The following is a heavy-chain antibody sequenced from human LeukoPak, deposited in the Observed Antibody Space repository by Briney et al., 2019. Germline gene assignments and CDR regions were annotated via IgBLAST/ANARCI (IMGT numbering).Heavy chain of an antibody. CDR1: GFTFSSYA. CDR3: ARGVLEWLLSTYYFDY. V-gene: IGHV3-23*01. J-gene: IGHJ4*02. Sequence: PGGSLRLSCAASGFTFSSYAMSWVRQALGKGLEWVSAISGSGGSTYYADSVKGRFTISRDNSKNTLYLQMNSLRAEDTAVYYCARGVLEWLLSTYYFDYWGQGTLVTVSS. CDR2: ISGSGGST. D-gene: IGHD3-3*01.